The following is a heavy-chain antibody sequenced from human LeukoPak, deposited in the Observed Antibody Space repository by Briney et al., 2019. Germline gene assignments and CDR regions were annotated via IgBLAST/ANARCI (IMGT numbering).Heavy chain of an antibody. D-gene: IGHD3-22*01. Sequence: SETLSLTCTVSGGSISNYRWSLIRQPPGKGLEWIGEINHSGSTNYNPSLKSRVTISVDTSKNQFSLKLSSVTAADTAVYYCARVKGDSSAPDAFDIWGQGTMVTVSS. CDR2: INHSGST. V-gene: IGHV4-34*01. CDR3: ARVKGDSSAPDAFDI. J-gene: IGHJ3*02. CDR1: GGSISNYR.